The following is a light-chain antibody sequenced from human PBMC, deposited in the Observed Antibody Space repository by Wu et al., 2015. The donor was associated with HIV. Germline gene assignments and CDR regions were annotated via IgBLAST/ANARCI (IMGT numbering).Light chain of an antibody. CDR3: QQLNSFPLT. J-gene: IGKJ5*01. CDR1: QDIFTY. V-gene: IGKV1-13*02. CDR2: DAS. Sequence: AIQLTQSPSSLSASTGDRVNITCRASQDIFTYLAWYQQTPGKAPRVLIYDASTLQSGVSSRFSGSGSGADFTLTISGLQREDFAVYFCQQLNSFPLTFGQGSRLEI.